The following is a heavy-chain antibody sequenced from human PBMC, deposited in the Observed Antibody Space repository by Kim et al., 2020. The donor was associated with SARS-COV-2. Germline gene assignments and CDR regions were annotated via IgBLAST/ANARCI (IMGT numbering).Heavy chain of an antibody. CDR2: IYYSGST. J-gene: IGHJ4*02. Sequence: SETLSLTCTVSGGSISSSSYYWGWIRQPPGKGLEWIGSIYYSGSTYYNPSLKSRVTISVDTSKNQFSLKLSSVTAADTAVYYCARHPFAFDYWGQGTLVTVSS. CDR3: ARHPFAFDY. CDR1: GGSISSSSYY. D-gene: IGHD2-8*01. V-gene: IGHV4-39*01.